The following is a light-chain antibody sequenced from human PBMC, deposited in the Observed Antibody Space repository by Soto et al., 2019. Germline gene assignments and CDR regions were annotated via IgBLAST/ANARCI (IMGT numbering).Light chain of an antibody. CDR3: QQYNSWPET. CDR1: QSVRSS. CDR2: DAS. Sequence: MTQSPFTLSASLGDRVTIPCRASQSVRSSLAWYQQKPGQAHRLFIYDASTRATGIPARFSGSGSGTEFTLNISSLQSEDFAVYYGQQYNSWPETFGQGTKVDNK. J-gene: IGKJ1*01. V-gene: IGKV3-15*01.